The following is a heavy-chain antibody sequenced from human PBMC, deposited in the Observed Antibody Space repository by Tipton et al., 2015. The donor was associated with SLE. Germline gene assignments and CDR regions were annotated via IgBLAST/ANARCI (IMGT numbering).Heavy chain of an antibody. CDR2: IYYSGST. J-gene: IGHJ4*02. V-gene: IGHV4-39*01. Sequence: TLSLTCTVSGGSISSSSDYWGWIRRPPGKGLEWIGSIYYSGSTYYNPSLKSRVTISVDTSKNQFSLKLSSVTAADTAVYYCARHGNQDYWGQGTLVTVSS. CDR3: ARHGNQDY. D-gene: IGHD4-23*01. CDR1: GGSISSSSDY.